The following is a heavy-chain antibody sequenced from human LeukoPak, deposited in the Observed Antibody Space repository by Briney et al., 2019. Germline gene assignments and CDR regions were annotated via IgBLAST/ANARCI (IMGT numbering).Heavy chain of an antibody. CDR2: ITGSGGST. Sequence: GGSLRLSCAASGFTFSSYAMSWVRQAPGKGLEWVSVITGSGGSTYYADSVKGRFTISRDNSKNTLYLQMNSLKTEDTAVYYCTRHADSIDYWGQGTLVTVSS. CDR3: TRHADSIDY. D-gene: IGHD3-22*01. J-gene: IGHJ4*02. V-gene: IGHV3-23*01. CDR1: GFTFSSYA.